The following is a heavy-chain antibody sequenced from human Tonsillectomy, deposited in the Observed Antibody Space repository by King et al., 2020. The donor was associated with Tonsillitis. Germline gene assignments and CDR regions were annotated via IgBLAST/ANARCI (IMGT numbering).Heavy chain of an antibody. J-gene: IGHJ4*02. D-gene: IGHD3-10*01. CDR3: ARSSAYVIEY. CDR1: GDSVSSSY. V-gene: IGHV4-59*02. CDR2: IYYTGST. Sequence: VQLQESGPGLVKPSETLSLTCTVSGDSVSSSYWSWIWQRPGKGLEWFGYIYYTGSTGYNPSLNNRFTISLDRSKNQFSLKLTSVTAADTAVYFCARSSAYVIEYWGQGTLVTVSS.